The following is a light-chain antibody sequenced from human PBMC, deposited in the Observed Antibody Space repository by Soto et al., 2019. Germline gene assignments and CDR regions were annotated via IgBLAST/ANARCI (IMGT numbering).Light chain of an antibody. Sequence: DIQMTQSPSTLSASLEYRVTITCRASKSTSDWFSWYHQKPGKAPKLLIYDASGLESGVPSRFSGSGSGTEFTLTISSLQPDDFATYYCQQSNSYSLTFGGGTKVDIK. CDR1: KSTSDW. CDR2: DAS. V-gene: IGKV1-5*01. J-gene: IGKJ4*01. CDR3: QQSNSYSLT.